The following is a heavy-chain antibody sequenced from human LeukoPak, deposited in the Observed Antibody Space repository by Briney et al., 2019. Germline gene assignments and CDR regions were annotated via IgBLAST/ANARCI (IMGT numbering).Heavy chain of an antibody. CDR1: GFTFSNHW. V-gene: IGHV3-7*01. Sequence: PGGSLRLSCAASGFTFSNHWMDWVRQAPGKGLEWVATIKQDGSEQHYVDSVKGRFTISRDNAKNTLYMQMNSLRAEDTAVYYCARERSSGWSDYWGQGTLVTVSS. CDR2: IKQDGSEQ. J-gene: IGHJ4*02. D-gene: IGHD6-19*01. CDR3: ARERSSGWSDY.